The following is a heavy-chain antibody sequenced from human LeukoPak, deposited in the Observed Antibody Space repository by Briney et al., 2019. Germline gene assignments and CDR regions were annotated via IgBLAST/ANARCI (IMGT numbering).Heavy chain of an antibody. CDR3: AKDSPVMTS. CDR2: LSGGGDSI. D-gene: IGHD2-21*01. V-gene: IGHV3-23*01. CDR1: GFIFSSKG. Sequence: GGSLRLSCAGSGFIFSSKGMSWVRQAPGKGLEWVSPLSGGGDSIYYADSVKGRFTISRDNSKNTLYLQMNSLRAEDTATYYCAKDSPVMTSWGQGTLVTVSS. J-gene: IGHJ4*02.